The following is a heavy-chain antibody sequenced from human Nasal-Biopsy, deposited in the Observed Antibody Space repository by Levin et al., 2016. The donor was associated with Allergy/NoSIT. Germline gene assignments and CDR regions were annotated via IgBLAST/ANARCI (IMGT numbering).Heavy chain of an antibody. Sequence: ASVKVSCKSSGYTFTSYKINWVRQATGQGLEWMGWINPDSGVTTYAQNLQGRVIMTSDASINTVYMELSGLRSDDTAMYYCARAALAPVRTVVITPAPFDFWGQGTLVTVSS. J-gene: IGHJ4*02. V-gene: IGHV1-2*02. CDR3: ARAALAPVRTVVITPAPFDF. D-gene: IGHD3-22*01. CDR2: INPDSGVT. CDR1: GYTFTSYK.